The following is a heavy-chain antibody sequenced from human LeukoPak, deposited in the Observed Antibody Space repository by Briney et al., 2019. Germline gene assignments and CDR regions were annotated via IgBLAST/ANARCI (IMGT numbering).Heavy chain of an antibody. CDR3: AKGGIAAAGNYYYYYMDV. CDR1: GFTFDDYA. D-gene: IGHD6-13*01. CDR2: ISWNSGSI. V-gene: IGHV3-9*01. J-gene: IGHJ6*03. Sequence: GRSLRLSCAASGFTFDDYAMHWVRQAPGKGLEWASGISWNSGSIGYADSVKGRFTISRDNAKNSLYLQMNSLRAEDTALYYCAKGGIAAAGNYYYYYMDVWGKGTTVTVSS.